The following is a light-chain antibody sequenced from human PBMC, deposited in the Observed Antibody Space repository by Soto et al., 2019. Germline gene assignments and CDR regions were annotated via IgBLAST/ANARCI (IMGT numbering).Light chain of an antibody. J-gene: IGKJ3*01. V-gene: IGKV1-9*01. CDR2: AAS. CDR1: QGISSY. CDR3: QQLNSDPFT. Sequence: DIQLTQSPSFLSASVGDRVTITCRASQGISSYLAWYQQKPGKAPKLLIYAASTLQSGVPSRFSGSGSGTEFTLPISSLQPEDFAIYYCQQLNSDPFTFGPGTKVDI.